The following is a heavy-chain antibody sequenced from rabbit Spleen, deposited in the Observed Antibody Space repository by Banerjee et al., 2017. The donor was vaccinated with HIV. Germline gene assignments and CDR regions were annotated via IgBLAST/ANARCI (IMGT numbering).Heavy chain of an antibody. CDR3: ARDKELAIWGYEFDL. CDR1: GFSLFSYW. V-gene: IGHV1S42*01. J-gene: IGHJ4*01. D-gene: IGHD3-1*01. CDR2: IYAGDGST. Sequence: EESGGGLVKPGGTLILTCKASGFSLFSYWMCWVCQAPGKGLDLIGCIYAGDGSTDYANWVNGRFTISKTSSTVDLKMTSLTAADTATYFCARDKELAIWGYEFDLWGPGTLVTVS.